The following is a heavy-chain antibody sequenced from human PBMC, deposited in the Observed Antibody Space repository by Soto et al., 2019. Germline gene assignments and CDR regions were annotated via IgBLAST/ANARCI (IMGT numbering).Heavy chain of an antibody. CDR2: ISGSGGNT. CDR1: GFTFKYYA. V-gene: IGHV3-23*01. Sequence: GGSLRLSCAASGFTFKYYAMSWVRQAPGKGLEWVSLISGSGGNTYYADSVKGRFTISRDNLKNTLFLHMNSLRAEDTAVYYCVKDLVATGDFWGQGTLVTVSS. J-gene: IGHJ4*02. CDR3: VKDLVATGDF. D-gene: IGHD5-12*01.